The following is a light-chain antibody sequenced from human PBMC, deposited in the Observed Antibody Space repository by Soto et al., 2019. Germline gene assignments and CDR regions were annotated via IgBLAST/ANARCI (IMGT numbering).Light chain of an antibody. CDR2: KAS. J-gene: IGKJ1*01. V-gene: IGKV1-5*03. CDR3: QQYDSYSVT. CDR1: QTISSW. Sequence: DIQMTQSPSTLSASVGDRVTITCRASQTISSWLAWYQQKPGKAPKLLIYKASSLESGVPSRFSGSGSGTEFTLTISSLKPDDFATYYCQQYDSYSVTFGQGTKVDI.